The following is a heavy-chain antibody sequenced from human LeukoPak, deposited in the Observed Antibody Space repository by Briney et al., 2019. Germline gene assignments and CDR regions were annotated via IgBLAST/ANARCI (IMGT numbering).Heavy chain of an antibody. D-gene: IGHD2-21*01. CDR3: ARETINCGGDCYDY. CDR2: IDTSGTNI. Sequence: GGSLRLSCAASGFTFSSYEMNWVRQAPGKGREWVSFIDTSGTNIYYAGSVKGRFTVSRDNAKNSLYLQMNSLRAEDTGIYYCARETINCGGDCYDYWGQGALVTVSS. CDR1: GFTFSSYE. J-gene: IGHJ4*02. V-gene: IGHV3-48*03.